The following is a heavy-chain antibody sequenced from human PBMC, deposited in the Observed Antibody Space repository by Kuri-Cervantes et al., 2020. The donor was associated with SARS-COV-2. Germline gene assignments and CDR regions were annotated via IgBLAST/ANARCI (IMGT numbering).Heavy chain of an antibody. J-gene: IGHJ5*02. D-gene: IGHD6-13*01. Sequence: ASVKVSCKASGYTFTGYYMHWVRQAPGQGLEWMGWINPNSGGTNYAQKFQGWVTMTRDTSISTAYMELSRLRSDDTAVYYCARDERGYSSNCFDHWGQGTLVTVSS. CDR1: GYTFTGYY. V-gene: IGHV1-2*04. CDR3: ARDERGYSSNCFDH. CDR2: INPNSGGT.